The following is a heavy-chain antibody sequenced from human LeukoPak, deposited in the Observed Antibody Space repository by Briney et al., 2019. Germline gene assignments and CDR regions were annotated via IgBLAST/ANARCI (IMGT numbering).Heavy chain of an antibody. J-gene: IGHJ6*03. CDR2: IYYSGST. Sequence: SVTLSLTCTVSGGSISSYYWSWIRQPPGKGLELIGYIYYSGSTNYNPSLKSRVTISVDTSKNQFSLKLSSVTAADTAVYYCARDTVTTYYYYMDVWGKGTTVTVSS. D-gene: IGHD4-11*01. CDR3: ARDTVTTYYYYMDV. CDR1: GGSISSYY. V-gene: IGHV4-59*01.